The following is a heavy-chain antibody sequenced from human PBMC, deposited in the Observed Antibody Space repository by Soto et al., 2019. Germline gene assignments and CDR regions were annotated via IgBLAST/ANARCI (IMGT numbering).Heavy chain of an antibody. CDR2: IYYSGFT. V-gene: IGHV4-31*03. J-gene: IGHJ6*02. CDR1: GGSITSGGYY. Sequence: SETLSLTCTVSGGSITSGGYYWSWIRQHPGKGLEWIGYIYYSGFTYYNPSLKSRVTISVDTSKNQFSLKLSSVTAADTAVYYCARDQTSYYYGSGSYYYYGMDVWGQGTTVT. CDR3: ARDQTSYYYGSGSYYYYGMDV. D-gene: IGHD3-10*01.